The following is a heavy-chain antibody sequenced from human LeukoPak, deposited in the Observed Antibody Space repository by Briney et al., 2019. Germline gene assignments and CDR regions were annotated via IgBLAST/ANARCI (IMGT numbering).Heavy chain of an antibody. Sequence: ASVKVSCKASGGTFSSYAISWVRQAPGQGLEWMGWVSVYNGNIHYAQKLQGRVTMTTDTFTSTAYMELRSLTSDDTAIYYCARDAPSVAVAGGPDYWGQGTLVSVSS. D-gene: IGHD6-19*01. CDR1: GGTFSSYA. J-gene: IGHJ4*02. CDR2: VSVYNGNI. V-gene: IGHV1-18*01. CDR3: ARDAPSVAVAGGPDY.